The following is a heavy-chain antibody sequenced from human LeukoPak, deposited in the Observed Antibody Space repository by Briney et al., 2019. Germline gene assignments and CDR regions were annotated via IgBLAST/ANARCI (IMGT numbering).Heavy chain of an antibody. CDR3: SRAGKANGLDH. CDR1: GFTFSNYW. V-gene: IGHV3-74*01. J-gene: IGHJ5*02. Sequence: QPGGSLRLSCAASGFTFSNYWMHWVRQAPGKGLVWVSRINGDGSRTIYADSVKGRLTISRDNAKSTLYLQMDSLRVDDTAVYYCSRAGKANGLDHWGQGNLVTVSS. CDR2: INGDGSRT.